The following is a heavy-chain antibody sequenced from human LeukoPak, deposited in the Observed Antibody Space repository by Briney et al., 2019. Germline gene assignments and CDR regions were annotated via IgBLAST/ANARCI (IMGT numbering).Heavy chain of an antibody. V-gene: IGHV3-74*01. J-gene: IGHJ6*03. CDR1: GFTFSSYW. D-gene: IGHD2-15*01. CDR3: ARVRCSGGSCSAYYYYYMDV. CDR2: INSDGSST. Sequence: GGSLRLSCAASGFTFSSYWMHWVRQAPGKGLVWVSRINSDGSSTSYADSVKGRFTIPRDNAKNTLYLQMNSLRAEDTAVYYCARVRCSGGSCSAYYYYYMDVWGKGTTVTISS.